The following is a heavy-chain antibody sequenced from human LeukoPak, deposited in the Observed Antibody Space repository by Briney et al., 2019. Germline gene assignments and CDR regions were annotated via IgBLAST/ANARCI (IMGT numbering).Heavy chain of an antibody. Sequence: GGSLRLSCAASGFTFSSYSMNWVRQAPGKGLEWVSSISSSSSYIYYADSVKGRFTISRDNAKNSLYLQMNSLRAEDTAVYYCARRGRGCSSTSCYTDYWGQGTLVTVSS. J-gene: IGHJ4*02. D-gene: IGHD2-2*02. CDR3: ARRGRGCSSTSCYTDY. CDR2: ISSSSSYI. V-gene: IGHV3-21*01. CDR1: GFTFSSYS.